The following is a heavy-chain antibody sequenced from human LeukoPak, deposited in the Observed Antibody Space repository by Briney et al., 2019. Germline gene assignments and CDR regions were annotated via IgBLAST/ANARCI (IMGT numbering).Heavy chain of an antibody. CDR2: ISGSGGST. V-gene: IGHV3-23*01. CDR1: GFTFSSYA. Sequence: SGGSLRLSCAASGFTFSSYAMSWVRQAPGKGLEWVSAISGSGGSTYYADSVKGRFTTSRDNSKNTLYLQMNSLRAEDTAVYYCARSRGLRFLEWLSSMDVWGQGTTVTVSS. J-gene: IGHJ6*02. CDR3: ARSRGLRFLEWLSSMDV. D-gene: IGHD3-3*01.